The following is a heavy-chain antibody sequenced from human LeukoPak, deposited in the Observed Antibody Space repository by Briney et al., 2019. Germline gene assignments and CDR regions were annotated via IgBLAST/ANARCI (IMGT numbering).Heavy chain of an antibody. CDR2: ISSSSSTI. V-gene: IGHV3-48*01. D-gene: IGHD2-2*01. Sequence: GGSLRLSCAASGFTFSSYSMNWVRQAPGKGLEWVSYISSSSSTIYYADSVKGRFTISRDNAKNSLYLQMNSLRAEDTAVYYCARDRGYCRGTTCYAYYFDSWGQGTLVTVSP. CDR3: ARDRGYCRGTTCYAYYFDS. J-gene: IGHJ4*02. CDR1: GFTFSSYS.